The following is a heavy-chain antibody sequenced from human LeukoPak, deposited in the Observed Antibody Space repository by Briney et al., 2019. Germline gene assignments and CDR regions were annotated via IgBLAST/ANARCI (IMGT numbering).Heavy chain of an antibody. J-gene: IGHJ4*02. Sequence: GASVKVSCKASGYTFTVYSIHWMRQAPGQGLGFVGRIDPNSGVTNYAQNFQGRVTMTTDTSVSTVYMELSRLTSDDTAVYYCAVSVQAPPIPTFDYWGQGTPVTVSS. CDR3: AVSVQAPPIPTFDY. CDR2: IDPNSGVT. V-gene: IGHV1-2*02. CDR1: GYTFTVYS.